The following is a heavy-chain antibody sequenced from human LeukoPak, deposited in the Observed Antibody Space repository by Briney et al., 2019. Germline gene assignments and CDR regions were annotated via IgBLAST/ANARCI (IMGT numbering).Heavy chain of an antibody. Sequence: GGSLRLSCAASGFTFDDYAMHWVRQAPGKGLECVSLISWDGDSTYYSDSVKGRFTISRDNNKNSLYLQMNSLRAEDTAVYYCVPMIVVTVDCWGQGTLVTVSS. D-gene: IGHD3-22*01. CDR3: VPMIVVTVDC. V-gene: IGHV3-43D*03. CDR2: ISWDGDST. CDR1: GFTFDDYA. J-gene: IGHJ4*02.